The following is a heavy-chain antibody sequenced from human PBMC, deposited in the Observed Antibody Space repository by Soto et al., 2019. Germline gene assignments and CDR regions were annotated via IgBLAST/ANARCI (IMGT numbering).Heavy chain of an antibody. D-gene: IGHD4-17*01. J-gene: IGHJ4*01. V-gene: IGHV3-49*04. Sequence: EVQLVESGGGLVQPGRSLRLSCATSGFTLGGYFMSWVRQAPGKGLEWVGFIRGKAYGVTTEYAASLRGRFTISRDDSKSIAYLQLNRRTAEDTAVYYCARTRNDYVDPTYLDYWGHGTLVTVSS. CDR2: IRGKAYGVTT. CDR1: GFTLGGYF. CDR3: ARTRNDYVDPTYLDY.